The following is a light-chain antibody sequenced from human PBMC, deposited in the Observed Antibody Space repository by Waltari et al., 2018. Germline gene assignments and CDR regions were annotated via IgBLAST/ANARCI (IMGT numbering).Light chain of an antibody. J-gene: IGLJ2*01. Sequence: QSALTQPASVSGSPGQSITISCTGTSSDGGGYNYVPWYQQHPGKAPTLIIFDVSNRPSGVSSRFSGAKSGNTASLTISGLQAQDEADYYCSSYISSDTLELFGGGTSLTVL. CDR1: SSDGGGYNY. CDR2: DVS. CDR3: SSYISSDTLEL. V-gene: IGLV2-14*03.